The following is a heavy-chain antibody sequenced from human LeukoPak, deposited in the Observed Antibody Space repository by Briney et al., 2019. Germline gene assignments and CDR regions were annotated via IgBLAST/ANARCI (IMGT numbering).Heavy chain of an antibody. D-gene: IGHD6-19*01. V-gene: IGHV4-61*02. J-gene: IGHJ1*01. CDR3: ARSPRSYRYSSGWVGSAEYFQH. CDR1: GGSISSGSYY. CDR2: IYTSGST. Sequence: SETLSLTCTVSGGSISSGSYYWSWIRQPAGEGLEWIGRIYTSGSTNYNPSLKSRVTISVDTSKNQFSLKLSSVTAADTAVYYCARSPRSYRYSSGWVGSAEYFQHWGQGTLVTVSS.